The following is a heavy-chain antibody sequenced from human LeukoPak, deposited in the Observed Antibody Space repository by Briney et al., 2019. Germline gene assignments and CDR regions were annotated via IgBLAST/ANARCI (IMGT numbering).Heavy chain of an antibody. CDR3: ARGRFGSC. Sequence: GGSLRLSCTASGFTFSGYEMNGVRQAGGKGLEWVSYISSSGNSIYYAGSVKGRFTISRDNAKNSLYLQMNSLRAEDMAVYYCARGRFGSCWGQGTLVTVSS. J-gene: IGHJ1*01. CDR2: ISSSGNSI. V-gene: IGHV3-48*03. D-gene: IGHD6-13*01. CDR1: GFTFSGYE.